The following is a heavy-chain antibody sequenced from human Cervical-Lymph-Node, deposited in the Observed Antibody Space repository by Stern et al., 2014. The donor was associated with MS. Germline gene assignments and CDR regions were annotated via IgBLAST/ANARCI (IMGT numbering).Heavy chain of an antibody. V-gene: IGHV3-53*01. CDR2: IYSGGNT. Sequence: EVQLVESGGGLIQPGGSLRLSCAASGFTVSSNYMSWVRQAPGKGLEWVSVIYSGGNTYYADSVKRRFTISRDNSKNTLYLQMNSLRAEDTAVYYCARDRGCSSTSCYEYYYYGMDVWGQGTTVTVSS. J-gene: IGHJ6*02. CDR3: ARDRGCSSTSCYEYYYYGMDV. CDR1: GFTVSSNY. D-gene: IGHD2-2*01.